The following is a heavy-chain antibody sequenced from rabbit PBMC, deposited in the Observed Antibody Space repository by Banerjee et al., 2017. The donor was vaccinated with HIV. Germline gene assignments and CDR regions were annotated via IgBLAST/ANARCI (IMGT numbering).Heavy chain of an antibody. J-gene: IGHJ4*01. V-gene: IGHV1S45*01. CDR3: ARDLAAVTGWNFGW. D-gene: IGHD7-1*01. Sequence: QQQLEESGGGLVKPGGTLTLTCKASGIDFSGTYYMCWVRQAPGKGLEWIGCIDAGSGSAYYASWVKSRFTISKTSSTTVTLQMTSLTAADTATYFCARDLAAVTGWNFGWWGPGTLVT. CDR1: GIDFSGTYY. CDR2: IDAGSGSA.